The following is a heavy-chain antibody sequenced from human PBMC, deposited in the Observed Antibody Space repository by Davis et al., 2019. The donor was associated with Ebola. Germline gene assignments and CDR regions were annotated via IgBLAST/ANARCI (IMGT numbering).Heavy chain of an antibody. CDR1: GYSFRNAW. D-gene: IGHD3-22*01. V-gene: IGHV3-15*01. Sequence: PGGSLRLSCEVSGYSFRNAWMSWVRQAPGKGLEWVGRIKSKTDGGTTDYAVSVKGRFTISRDATQNMFYLQMNSLKTEDTAVYYCTTGSMILGPTNAFDLWGQGTMVTVSS. CDR2: IKSKTDGGTT. J-gene: IGHJ3*01. CDR3: TTGSMILGPTNAFDL.